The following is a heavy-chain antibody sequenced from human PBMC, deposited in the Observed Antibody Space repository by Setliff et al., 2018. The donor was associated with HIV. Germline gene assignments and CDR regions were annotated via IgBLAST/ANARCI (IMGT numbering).Heavy chain of an antibody. V-gene: IGHV3-33*03. CDR2: IWYDGSNK. D-gene: IGHD6-19*01. CDR1: GFTFKTDA. Sequence: GGSLRLSCAASGFTFKTDAMHWVRQAPGKGLEWVAFIWYDGSNKEYGDSVKGRFTISRDNSKNMVYLEMNNLRGEDSAVYYCAKDYSSGWFDYWGQGTLVTVSS. CDR3: AKDYSSGWFDY. J-gene: IGHJ4*02.